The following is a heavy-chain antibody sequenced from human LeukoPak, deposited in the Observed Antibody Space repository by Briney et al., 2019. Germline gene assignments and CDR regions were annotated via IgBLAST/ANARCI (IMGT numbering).Heavy chain of an antibody. V-gene: IGHV1-18*04. CDR3: GRGRSTIFGVVITLYYFDY. CDR2: INTYNGNT. CDR1: GYTFTSYV. J-gene: IGHJ4*02. D-gene: IGHD3-3*01. Sequence: ASVKVSCKSSGYTFTSYVISWVRQAPGQGLEWMGWINTYNGNTNYAQKLQGRVNMTTDTSASTAYMRLRSLSSDDTDVYCCGRGRSTIFGVVITLYYFDYWGQGTLVTVSS.